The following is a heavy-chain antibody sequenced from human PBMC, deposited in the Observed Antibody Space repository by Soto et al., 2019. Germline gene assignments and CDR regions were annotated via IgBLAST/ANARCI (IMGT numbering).Heavy chain of an antibody. J-gene: IGHJ6*02. CDR1: GFTFSSYD. Sequence: GGSLSLSCAASGFTFSSYDMHWVRQATGKGLEWVSAIGTAGDTYYPGSVKGRFTISRENAKNSLYLQMNSLRAEDTAVYYCARAETFNGYSDYYGMDVWGQGTTVTVS. CDR2: IGTAGDT. CDR3: ARAETFNGYSDYYGMDV. D-gene: IGHD5-18*01. V-gene: IGHV3-13*01.